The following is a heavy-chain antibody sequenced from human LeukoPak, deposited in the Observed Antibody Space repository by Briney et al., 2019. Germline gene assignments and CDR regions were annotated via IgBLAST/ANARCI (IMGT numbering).Heavy chain of an antibody. Sequence: SETLSLTCTVSGGSISSGSYYWSWIRQPAGKGLEWIRRIYTSGSTNYNPSLKSRVTISVDTSKNQFSLKLSSVTAADTAVYYCGSELSSSWYVGYFDYWGQGTLVTVSS. CDR2: IYTSGST. J-gene: IGHJ4*02. CDR3: GSELSSSWYVGYFDY. D-gene: IGHD6-13*01. V-gene: IGHV4-61*02. CDR1: GGSISSGSYY.